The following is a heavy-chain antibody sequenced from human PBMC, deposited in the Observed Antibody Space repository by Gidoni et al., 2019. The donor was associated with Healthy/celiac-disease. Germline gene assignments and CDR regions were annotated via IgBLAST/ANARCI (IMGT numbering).Heavy chain of an antibody. J-gene: IGHJ4*02. CDR2: LSYEGSNK. Sequence: QGPLLETGGGVVQPGLYVRISCEDSGFNFSTCAMHWARQATGKGLEWVAVLSYEGSNKDYADSLKGRFTISRDNSNNTLYLQMNSLRAENTAVYYCAKDMRTYCIGGSCYSGFDYWGQGTLVTVSA. D-gene: IGHD2-15*01. CDR1: GFNFSTCA. CDR3: AKDMRTYCIGGSCYSGFDY. V-gene: IGHV3-30*18.